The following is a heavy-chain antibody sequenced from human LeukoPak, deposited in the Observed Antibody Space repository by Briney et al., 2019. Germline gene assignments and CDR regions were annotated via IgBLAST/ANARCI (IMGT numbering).Heavy chain of an antibody. V-gene: IGHV3-21*01. CDR2: ISTSSRYI. CDR3: AKGRIAVAGNYFDY. Sequence: NPGGSLRLSCAASGFTFSDYSMNWVRQAPGKGLEWVSSISTSSRYIYNADSVKGRFTISSDNAKNSLYLQMNSLRVEDTAVYYCAKGRIAVAGNYFDYWGQGTLVTVSS. J-gene: IGHJ4*02. D-gene: IGHD6-19*01. CDR1: GFTFSDYS.